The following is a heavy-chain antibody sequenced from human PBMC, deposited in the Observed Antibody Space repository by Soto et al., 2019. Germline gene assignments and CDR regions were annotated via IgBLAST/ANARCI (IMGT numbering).Heavy chain of an antibody. CDR3: ARDSSTTGYYGLDV. V-gene: IGHV3-23*01. Sequence: GSLRLSCAASGFTFSSYAMSWVRQAPGKGLEWVSAISGSGGSTYYADSVKGRFTISRDNSKNTLYLQMNSLRADDTAIYYCARDSSTTGYYGLDVWGQGTTVTVSS. CDR2: ISGSGGST. J-gene: IGHJ6*02. CDR1: GFTFSSYA.